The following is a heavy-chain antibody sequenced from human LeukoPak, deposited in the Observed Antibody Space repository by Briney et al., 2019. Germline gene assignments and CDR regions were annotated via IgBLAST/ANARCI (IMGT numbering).Heavy chain of an antibody. CDR3: ARLGKVATIFAWFDP. V-gene: IGHV5-51*01. J-gene: IGHJ5*02. CDR1: GYRFTSYW. CDR2: IYPGDSDT. Sequence: GESLKISCKGSGYRFTSYWIGWVRQMPGTGLGGMGVIYPGDSDTRYSPSFQGQVTISGDKSISTAYLQWSSLKASDTAMYYCARLGKVATIFAWFDPWGQGTLVTVSS. D-gene: IGHD5-12*01.